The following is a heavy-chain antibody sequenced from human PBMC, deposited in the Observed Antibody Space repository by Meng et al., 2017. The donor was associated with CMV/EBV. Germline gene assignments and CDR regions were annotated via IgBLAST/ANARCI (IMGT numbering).Heavy chain of an antibody. CDR2: ISGSGGST. Sequence: GGSLRLSCAASGFTFSSYAMSWVRQAPGKGLEWVSAISGSGGSTYYADSVKGRFTISRDNSKNTLYLQMNSLRAEDTAVYYCAREGRGYSYGYYYYYGMDVWGQGTTVTVSS. CDR1: GFTFSSYA. V-gene: IGHV3-23*01. J-gene: IGHJ6*02. CDR3: AREGRGYSYGYYYYYGMDV. D-gene: IGHD5-18*01.